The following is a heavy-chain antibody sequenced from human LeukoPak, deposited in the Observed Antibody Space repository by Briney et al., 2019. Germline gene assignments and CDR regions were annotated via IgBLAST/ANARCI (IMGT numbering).Heavy chain of an antibody. CDR1: GFTFSGSD. Sequence: GGSLRLSCAASGFTFSGSDIHWVRQAPGKGLEWVGRITTKPSNYATAYAASVKGRFTISRDDSENTAYLQMNSLKTEDTAVYYCTTYRSGHYWGQGTLVTVSS. J-gene: IGHJ4*02. D-gene: IGHD6-19*01. CDR3: TTYRSGHY. V-gene: IGHV3-73*01. CDR2: ITTKPSNYAT.